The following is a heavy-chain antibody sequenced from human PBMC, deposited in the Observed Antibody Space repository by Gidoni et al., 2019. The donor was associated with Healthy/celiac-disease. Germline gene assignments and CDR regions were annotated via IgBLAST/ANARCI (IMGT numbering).Heavy chain of an antibody. CDR3: ARDLSGALDY. J-gene: IGHJ4*02. CDR1: GGSISSGSYY. Sequence: QVQLQESGPGLVKPSQTLSLTCPVSGGSISSGSYYWSWIRQPAGKGLEWIGRIYTSGSTNYNPSLKSRVTISVDTSKNQFSLKLSSVTAADTAVYYCARDLSGALDYWGQGTLVTVSS. V-gene: IGHV4-61*02. CDR2: IYTSGST.